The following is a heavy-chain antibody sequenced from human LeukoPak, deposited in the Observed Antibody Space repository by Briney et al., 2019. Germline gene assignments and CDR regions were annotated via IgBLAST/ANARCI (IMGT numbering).Heavy chain of an antibody. V-gene: IGHV1-18*01. Sequence: EASVKVSCKPSGYTFTSYGIIWVRQAPGQGLEWMGWISGYNGNTNYAQKFQGRVTMTTDTSTSTAYMELRSLRSDDTAVYYCARDRNTMVRGVPDYWGQGTLVTVSS. D-gene: IGHD3-10*01. CDR2: ISGYNGNT. CDR3: ARDRNTMVRGVPDY. CDR1: GYTFTSYG. J-gene: IGHJ4*02.